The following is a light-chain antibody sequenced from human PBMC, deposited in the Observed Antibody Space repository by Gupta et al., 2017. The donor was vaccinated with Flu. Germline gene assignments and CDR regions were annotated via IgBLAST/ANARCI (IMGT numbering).Light chain of an antibody. CDR3: QRRSSEHPTRT. Sequence: EIALTQSPVTLSLSPGERATLSCRASQSIGQYLAWYQLKPGQPPRLLIYDASNRATDGTDRFSGVGDGADVNLTINRGQPDDFEVYYCQRRSSEHPTRTFGQGSMVEI. J-gene: IGKJ1*01. CDR1: QSIGQY. CDR2: DAS. V-gene: IGKV3D-11*02.